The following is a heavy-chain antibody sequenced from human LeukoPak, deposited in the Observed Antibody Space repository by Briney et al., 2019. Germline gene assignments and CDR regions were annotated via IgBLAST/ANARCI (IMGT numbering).Heavy chain of an antibody. V-gene: IGHV4-59*01. CDR1: GDSITNYY. D-gene: IGHD3-22*01. CDR2: IYYNGNT. Sequence: SETLSLTCAVSGDSITNYYWSWIRQPPGKGLEWIGNIYYNGNTNYNPSLKSRVTISVDTSKKQFSLKLNFVTAADTAMYYCARGQFYPDSTGYYLWGQGTLVTVSS. J-gene: IGHJ5*02. CDR3: ARGQFYPDSTGYYL.